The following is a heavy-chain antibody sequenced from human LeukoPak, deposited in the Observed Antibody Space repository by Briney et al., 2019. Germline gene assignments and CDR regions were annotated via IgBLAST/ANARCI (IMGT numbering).Heavy chain of an antibody. J-gene: IGHJ4*02. CDR3: ARDEVGVTTEFDY. CDR1: GFTFSSYE. D-gene: IGHD1-26*01. V-gene: IGHV3-48*03. CDR2: ISPSGSTI. Sequence: GRALRLSCASSGFTFSSYEMNWVRQAPGKGLEWISYISPSGSTIFYADSVKGRFTISRDNAKNSLYLQMNSLRVEDTAVYYCARDEVGVTTEFDYWGQGTVVTVSS.